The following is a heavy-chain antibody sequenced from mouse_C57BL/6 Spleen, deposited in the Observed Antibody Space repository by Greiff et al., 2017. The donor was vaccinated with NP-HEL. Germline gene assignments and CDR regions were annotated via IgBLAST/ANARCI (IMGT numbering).Heavy chain of an antibody. CDR3: ARSALYDLYYFDY. D-gene: IGHD2-3*01. CDR2: IYPGSGNT. V-gene: IGHV1-66*01. J-gene: IGHJ2*01. Sequence: QVQLQQSGPELVKPGASVKISCKASGYSFTSYYIHWVKQRPGQGLEWIGWIYPGSGNTKYNEKFKGKATLTADTSSSTAYMQLSSLTSEDSAVYYCARSALYDLYYFDYWGQGTTLTVSS. CDR1: GYSFTSYY.